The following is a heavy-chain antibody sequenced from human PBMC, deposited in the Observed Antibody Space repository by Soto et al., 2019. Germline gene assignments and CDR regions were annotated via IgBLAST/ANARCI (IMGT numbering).Heavy chain of an antibody. V-gene: IGHV1-69*13. CDR2: IVPIFGTA. Sequence: GASVKVSCKASGGTFSRYSLSWVRQAPGQGPEWMGGIVPIFGTANYAQKFQGRVTITADESTSTAYMELSSLRSEDTAVYYCARGVYYDSRGYYFFFWGQGTLVNVSS. J-gene: IGHJ4*02. D-gene: IGHD3-22*01. CDR3: ARGVYYDSRGYYFFF. CDR1: GGTFSRYS.